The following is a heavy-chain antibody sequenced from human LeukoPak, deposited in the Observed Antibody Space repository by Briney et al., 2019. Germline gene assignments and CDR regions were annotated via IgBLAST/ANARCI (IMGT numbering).Heavy chain of an antibody. CDR3: ARVSGPYSSGWYGHFDY. CDR1: GGSFSSYA. Sequence: GASVNVSCKASGGSFSSYAISWVRQAAGQGLEWMGGIIPIFGTANYAQKFQGRVTITADESTSTAYMELSSLRSEDTAVYYCARVSGPYSSGWYGHFDYWGQGTLVTVSS. CDR2: IIPIFGTA. D-gene: IGHD6-19*01. J-gene: IGHJ4*02. V-gene: IGHV1-69*13.